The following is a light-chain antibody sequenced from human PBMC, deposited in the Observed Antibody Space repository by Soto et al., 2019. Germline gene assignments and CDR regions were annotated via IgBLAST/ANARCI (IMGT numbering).Light chain of an antibody. CDR1: QSIGTF. CDR3: QQAFSAEWT. Sequence: IQMTQSPSSLSASVGDRVSITCRASQSIGTFLNWYQQKPGEAPNLLIHTSFTLYSGVPSRFSGTGSGTDFTLTISSLQPEEFATYFCQQAFSAEWTVGQGTKVEIK. J-gene: IGKJ1*01. V-gene: IGKV1-39*01. CDR2: TSF.